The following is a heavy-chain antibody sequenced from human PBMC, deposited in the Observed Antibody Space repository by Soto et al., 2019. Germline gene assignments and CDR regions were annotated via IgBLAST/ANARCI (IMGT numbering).Heavy chain of an antibody. CDR2: ISAGGGSP. Sequence: GSLRLSCAASGXIFNNYAMSWVRQAPGKGLEWVSFISAGGGSPNYADSVKGRFTISRDNSKNMVYLQMNSLRAEDTAVYYCAKDGAFYDFVTGYYLTGHYFDYWGQGTPVTVSS. CDR3: AKDGAFYDFVTGYYLTGHYFDY. D-gene: IGHD3-9*01. J-gene: IGHJ4*02. V-gene: IGHV3-23*01. CDR1: GXIFNNYA.